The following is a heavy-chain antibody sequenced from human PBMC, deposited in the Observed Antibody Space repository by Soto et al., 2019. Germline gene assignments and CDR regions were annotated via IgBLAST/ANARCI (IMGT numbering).Heavy chain of an antibody. D-gene: IGHD2-8*02. CDR1: GGSFSGYY. CDR2: INHSGST. Sequence: SETLSLTCAVYGGSFSGYYWSWIRQPPGKGLEWIGEINHSGSTNYNPSLKSRVTISVDTSKNQFSLKLSSVTAADTAVYYCARVSSGVVYAMYFDYWGQGTLVTVSS. CDR3: ARVSSGVVYAMYFDY. V-gene: IGHV4-34*01. J-gene: IGHJ4*02.